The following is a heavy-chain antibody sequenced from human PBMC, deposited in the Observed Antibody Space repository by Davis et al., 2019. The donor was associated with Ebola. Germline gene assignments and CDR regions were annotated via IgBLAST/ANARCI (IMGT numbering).Heavy chain of an antibody. Sequence: PGGSLRLSCAASGFTFSNYAMSWVRQAPGRGLEWVSAFSVSGSSTYYADSVKGRFTISRDNSKNTLFLQLNSLRAEDTAVYYCASFRVGNDFDYWGQGTLVTGSS. CDR3: ASFRVGNDFDY. CDR2: FSVSGSST. CDR1: GFTFSNYA. D-gene: IGHD3-3*01. J-gene: IGHJ4*02. V-gene: IGHV3-23*01.